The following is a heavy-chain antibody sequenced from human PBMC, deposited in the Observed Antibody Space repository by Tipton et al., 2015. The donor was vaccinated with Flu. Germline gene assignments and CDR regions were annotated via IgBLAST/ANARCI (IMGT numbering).Heavy chain of an antibody. CDR1: GYSISSDYY. CDR2: IFHTGNT. CDR3: ARGYSYGPDYWYFDL. V-gene: IGHV4-38-2*02. Sequence: TLSLTCTVSGYSISSDYYWGWIRQPPGKGLEWIGNIFHTGNTYYNSSLKSRVSISVDRSKNQFSLKVSSVTAADTAVYYCARGYSYGPDYWYFDLWGRGTLVTVSS. J-gene: IGHJ2*01. D-gene: IGHD5-18*01.